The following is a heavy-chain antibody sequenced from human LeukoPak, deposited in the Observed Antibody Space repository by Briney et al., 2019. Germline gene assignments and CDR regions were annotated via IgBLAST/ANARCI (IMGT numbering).Heavy chain of an antibody. D-gene: IGHD3-10*01. Sequence: GGSLRLSCVASGFTFRSYWMTWVRQAPGKGLEWVANIKQDGSEKYYVDSVKGRFTISRDNSKNTLYLQMNSLRAEDTAVYYCAKDQRFGEKNDAFDIWGQGTMVTVSS. CDR1: GFTFRSYW. CDR3: AKDQRFGEKNDAFDI. V-gene: IGHV3-7*01. J-gene: IGHJ3*02. CDR2: IKQDGSEK.